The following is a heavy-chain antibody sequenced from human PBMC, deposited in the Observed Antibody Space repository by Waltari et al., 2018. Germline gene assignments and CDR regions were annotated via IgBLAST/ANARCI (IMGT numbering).Heavy chain of an antibody. Sequence: QVQLVQSGAEVKKPGSSVKVSCKASGGTFSSYAISWVRQAPGQGLEWMGGIIPIFGTANYAQKFQGRVTITADESTRTAYRELSILRSEDTAVYYCARDRFSGSYSGFDYWGQGTLVTVSS. CDR1: GGTFSSYA. J-gene: IGHJ4*02. CDR2: IIPIFGTA. CDR3: ARDRFSGSYSGFDY. V-gene: IGHV1-69*12. D-gene: IGHD1-26*01.